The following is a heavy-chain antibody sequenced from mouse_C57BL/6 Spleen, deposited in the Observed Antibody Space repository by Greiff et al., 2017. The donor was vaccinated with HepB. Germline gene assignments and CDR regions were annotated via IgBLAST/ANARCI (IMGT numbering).Heavy chain of an antibody. D-gene: IGHD2-4*01. CDR3: ARSAYDYDGWYFDV. J-gene: IGHJ1*03. V-gene: IGHV1-80*01. Sequence: VQLQQSGAELVKPGASVKISCKASGYASSSYWMNWVKQRPGKGLEWIGQIYPGDGDTNYNGKFKGKATLTADKSSSTAYMQLSSLTSEDSAVYFCARSAYDYDGWYFDVWGTGTTVTVSS. CDR1: GYASSSYW. CDR2: IYPGDGDT.